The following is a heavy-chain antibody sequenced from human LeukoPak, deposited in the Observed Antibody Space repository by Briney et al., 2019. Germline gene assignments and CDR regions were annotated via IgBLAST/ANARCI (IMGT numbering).Heavy chain of an antibody. CDR3: ARGWQRQYQLLPYY. D-gene: IGHD2-2*01. V-gene: IGHV1-2*02. CDR2: INPNSGGT. Sequence: ASVKVSCKASGYTFTGYYMHWVRQAPGQGLEWKGWINPNSGGTNYAQKFQGRVTMTRDTSISTAYMELSRLRSDDTAVYYCARGWQRQYQLLPYYWGQGTLVTVSS. J-gene: IGHJ4*02. CDR1: GYTFTGYY.